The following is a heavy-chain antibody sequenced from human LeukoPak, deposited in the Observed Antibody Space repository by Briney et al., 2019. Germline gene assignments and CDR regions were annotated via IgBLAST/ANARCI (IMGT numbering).Heavy chain of an antibody. D-gene: IGHD3-22*01. V-gene: IGHV1-18*01. J-gene: IGHJ4*02. CDR1: VYTFTSYG. CDR3: ARSPMIVVVTDFDY. CDR2: ISAYNGNT. Sequence: GASVKVSCRASVYTFTSYGITWVRQAPGQGLEWMGWISAYNGNTNYAQKLEGRVTMTTDTSTSTSYMELRSLRSDDTAVYYCARSPMIVVVTDFDYWGQGTLVTVSS.